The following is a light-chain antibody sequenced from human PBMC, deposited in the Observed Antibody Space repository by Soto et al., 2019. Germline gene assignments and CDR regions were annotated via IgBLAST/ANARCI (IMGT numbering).Light chain of an antibody. J-gene: IGKJ1*01. Sequence: EIVMTQSPATLSVSPGERATLSCRASQSVSSNLAWYQQKPGQAPRLLIYGASTRATGIPARFSGSGSGTEFTLTISSLQSEDFVVYYCQQYNKWPRTFGQGTKWIS. CDR1: QSVSSN. CDR3: QQYNKWPRT. CDR2: GAS. V-gene: IGKV3-15*01.